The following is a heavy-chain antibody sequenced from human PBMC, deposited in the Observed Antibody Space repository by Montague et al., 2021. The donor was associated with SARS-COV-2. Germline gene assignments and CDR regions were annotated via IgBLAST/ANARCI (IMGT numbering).Heavy chain of an antibody. CDR1: GYSISSGYY. D-gene: IGHD2-2*01. CDR2: IYHSGST. Sequence: SETLSLTCTVPGYSISSGYYWGWIRQPPGKGLEWIGSIYHSGSTXYNPSLKSRVTISVDTSKNQFSLKLSSVTAADTAVYYCARSQDCSTTSCHFDYWGQGTLVTVSS. CDR3: ARSQDCSTTSCHFDY. V-gene: IGHV4-38-2*02. J-gene: IGHJ4*02.